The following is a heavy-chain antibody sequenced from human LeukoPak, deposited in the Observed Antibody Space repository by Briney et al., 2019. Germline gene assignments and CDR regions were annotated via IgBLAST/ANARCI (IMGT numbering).Heavy chain of an antibody. J-gene: IGHJ4*02. CDR2: INPNSGGT. CDR3: ARVYARYCSGGSCYSWLGY. V-gene: IGHV1-2*02. Sequence: ASVKVSCKASGYTFTGYYMHWVRQAPGQGLEWMGWINPNSGGTNYAQKFQGRVTMTRNTSISTAYMELSRLRSDDTAVYYCARVYARYCSGGSCYSWLGYWGQGTLVTVSS. CDR1: GYTFTGYY. D-gene: IGHD2-15*01.